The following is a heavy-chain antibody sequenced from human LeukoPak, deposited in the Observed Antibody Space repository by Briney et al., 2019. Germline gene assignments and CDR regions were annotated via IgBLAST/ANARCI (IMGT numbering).Heavy chain of an antibody. J-gene: IGHJ4*02. Sequence: SVKVSCKASGGTFSRYAISWVREAPGQGLERMGGIIPLFGTANYAQKFQGRVTIAADESTSTAYMELSSLRSEDTAVYYCARGGDIGVAGYFDYWGQGTPVTVSS. V-gene: IGHV1-69*13. CDR2: IIPLFGTA. CDR1: GGTFSRYA. D-gene: IGHD6-19*01. CDR3: ARGGDIGVAGYFDY.